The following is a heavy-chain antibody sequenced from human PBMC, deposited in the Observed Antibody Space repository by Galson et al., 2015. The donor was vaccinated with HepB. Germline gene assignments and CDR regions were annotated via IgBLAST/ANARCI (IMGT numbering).Heavy chain of an antibody. CDR2: ISGSGGST. J-gene: IGHJ6*03. D-gene: IGHD3-10*01. CDR1: GFTFSSYA. CDR3: ATNDPMVQGGDYYYYMDV. Sequence: SLRLSCAASGFTFSSYAMSWVRQAPGKGLEWVSAISGSGGSTYYADSVKGRFTISRDNSKNTLYLQMNSLRAEDTAVYYCATNDPMVQGGDYYYYMDVWGKGTTVTVSS. V-gene: IGHV3-23*01.